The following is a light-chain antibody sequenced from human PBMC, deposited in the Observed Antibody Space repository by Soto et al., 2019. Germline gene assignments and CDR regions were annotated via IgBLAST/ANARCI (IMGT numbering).Light chain of an antibody. Sequence: EIVLMQSPGTLSLSPGEGATLSCRASQSVNSNYLAWYQQKPGQAPTVLIFDTSRRATGVPDRFSGSGSGTDFTLTISRLEPDDFAVYYCQLYHSYPFTFGQGTKLEI. CDR3: QLYHSYPFT. CDR2: DTS. CDR1: QSVNSNY. J-gene: IGKJ2*01. V-gene: IGKV3-20*01.